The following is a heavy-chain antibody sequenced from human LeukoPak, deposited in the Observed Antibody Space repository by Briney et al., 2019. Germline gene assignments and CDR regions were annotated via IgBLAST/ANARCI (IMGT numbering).Heavy chain of an antibody. V-gene: IGHV4-61*09. CDR1: GGSISSGSYC. J-gene: IGHJ4*02. Sequence: SETLSLTCTVSGGSISSGSYCWSWIRQPAGKGLEWIGHIHTSGSTNHNPSLKSRVTISVDTSKNQFSLKLSSVTAADTAVYYCARISLTGYAPISGYFDYWGQGTLVTVSS. D-gene: IGHD3-9*01. CDR3: ARISLTGYAPISGYFDY. CDR2: IHTSGST.